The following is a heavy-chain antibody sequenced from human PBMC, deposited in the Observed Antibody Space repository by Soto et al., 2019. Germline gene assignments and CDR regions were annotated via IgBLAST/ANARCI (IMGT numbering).Heavy chain of an antibody. CDR3: ARGRYGDY. CDR1: GYGFTTYG. Sequence: QVHLVQSGAEVKKPGASVKVCCKGSGYGFTTYGITWVRQAPGQGLEWMAWISAHNGNTNYAQKLQGRVTVTRDTSTSNAYMELRSLRSDDTAVYYCARGRYGDYWGQGALVTVSS. CDR2: ISAHNGNT. D-gene: IGHD1-1*01. V-gene: IGHV1-18*01. J-gene: IGHJ4*02.